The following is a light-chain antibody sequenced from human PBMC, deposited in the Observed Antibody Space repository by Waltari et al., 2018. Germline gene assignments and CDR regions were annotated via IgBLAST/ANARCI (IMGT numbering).Light chain of an antibody. CDR1: NSNVGRTT. V-gene: IGLV1-44*01. CDR3: GAWDDNLDAYV. J-gene: IGLJ1*01. Sequence: QSVVTQPPSASGTPGQTVTISCSGTNSNVGRTTVNWYQQVPGAAPKVVIFSDNQRPSVVPDRVSGSKSGTSASLAISGLQSEDEADYFCGAWDDNLDAYVFGPGTSLTV. CDR2: SDN.